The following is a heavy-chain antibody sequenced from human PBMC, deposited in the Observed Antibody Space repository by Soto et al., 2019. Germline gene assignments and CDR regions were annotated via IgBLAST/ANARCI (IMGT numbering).Heavy chain of an antibody. CDR1: GFTFSSYW. J-gene: IGHJ6*02. CDR2: INSDGSNT. CDR3: ARGVLNSIYYGMDV. V-gene: IGHV3-74*01. D-gene: IGHD3-10*01. Sequence: GGSLRLSCAASGFTFSSYWMHWVRQAPGKGLVWVSRINSDGSNTSYADSVKGRFTISRDNAKNTLYLQMNSLRAEDTAVYYCARGVLNSIYYGMDVWGQGTTVTVSS.